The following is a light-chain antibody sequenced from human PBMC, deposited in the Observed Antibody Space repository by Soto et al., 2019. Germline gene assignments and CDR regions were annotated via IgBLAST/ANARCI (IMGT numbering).Light chain of an antibody. Sequence: EIVMTQSPAPLSVSPGERATLSCRASQSVNSMLAWYQQKPGQAPRLLIYGASTRATGIPARFSGSWSGTECILIISSLQPEDVAVYYCQQYGGSPRTLGQGTKVDIK. V-gene: IGKV3-15*01. CDR2: GAS. J-gene: IGKJ1*01. CDR3: QQYGGSPRT. CDR1: QSVNSM.